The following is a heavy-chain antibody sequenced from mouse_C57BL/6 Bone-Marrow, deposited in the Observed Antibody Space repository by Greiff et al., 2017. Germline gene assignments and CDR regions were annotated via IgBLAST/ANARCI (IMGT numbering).Heavy chain of an antibody. CDR3: APDGYYPFDY. V-gene: IGHV1-64*01. D-gene: IGHD2-3*01. Sequence: QVQLQQSGAELVKPGASVKLSCKASGYTFTSYWMHWVKQRPGQGLEWIGMIHPNSGSTNYNEKFKSKATLTVDKSSSTAYMQLSSLTSEDSAVYYCAPDGYYPFDYWGQGTTLTVSS. CDR1: GYTFTSYW. J-gene: IGHJ2*01. CDR2: IHPNSGST.